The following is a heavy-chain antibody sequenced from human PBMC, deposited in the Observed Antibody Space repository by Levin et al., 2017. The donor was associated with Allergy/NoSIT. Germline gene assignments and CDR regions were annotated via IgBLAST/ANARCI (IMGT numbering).Heavy chain of an antibody. CDR2: IYSSGSA. Sequence: SQTLSLTCKVSGGSISSGSYYWSWIRQPAAKGLEWIGRIYSSGSANYNPSLKSRVTISVDTSKNQFSLKLSSVTAADTAVYYCARAEVGSEHWGEGTLVTVSS. CDR1: GGSISSGSYY. D-gene: IGHD3-10*01. CDR3: ARAEVGSEH. J-gene: IGHJ4*02. V-gene: IGHV4-61*02.